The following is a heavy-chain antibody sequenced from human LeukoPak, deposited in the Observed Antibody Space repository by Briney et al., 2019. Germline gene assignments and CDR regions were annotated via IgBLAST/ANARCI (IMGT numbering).Heavy chain of an antibody. J-gene: IGHJ4*02. Sequence: GGSLRLSCAASGFTFSSYGMHWVRQAPGKGLEWVAVTSYDGSNKYYADSVKGRFTISRDNSKNTLYLQMNSLRAEDTAVYYCAKDHRYCSSARCTDFDYWGQAILVTVSS. CDR1: GFTFSSYG. V-gene: IGHV3-30*18. CDR3: AKDHRYCSSARCTDFDY. CDR2: TSYDGSNK. D-gene: IGHD2-2*01.